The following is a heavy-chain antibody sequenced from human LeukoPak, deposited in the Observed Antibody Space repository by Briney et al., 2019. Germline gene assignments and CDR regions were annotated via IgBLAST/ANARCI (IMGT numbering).Heavy chain of an antibody. CDR2: IKSKTDGGTT. CDR1: GFTFSNYC. Sequence: PGGSLRLSCAASGFTFSNYCMNCVRQAPGKGLEWVGRIKSKTDGGTTDYAAPVKGRFTISRDDSKNTLYLQMNSLKTEDTAVYYCTKESYNGNDVGYSYYHVIDVWERRTTVTVSS. J-gene: IGHJ6*01. V-gene: IGHV3-15*01. CDR3: TKESYNGNDVGYSYYHVIDV. D-gene: IGHD1-1*01.